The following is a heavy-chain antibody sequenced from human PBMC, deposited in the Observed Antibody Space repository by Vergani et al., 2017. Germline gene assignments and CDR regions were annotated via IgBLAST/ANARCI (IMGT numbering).Heavy chain of an antibody. CDR3: ARGHLTMVRCHYYMDV. V-gene: IGHV1-2*02. CDR2: INPNSGGT. D-gene: IGHD3-10*01. Sequence: QVQLVQSGAEVKKPGASVKVSCKASGYTFTGYYMHWVRQAPGQGLEWMGWINPNSGGTNYAQKFQGRVTMTRDTSISTAYMELSRLRSDDTAVYYCARGHLTMVRCHYYMDVWGKGTTVTVSS. CDR1: GYTFTGYY. J-gene: IGHJ6*03.